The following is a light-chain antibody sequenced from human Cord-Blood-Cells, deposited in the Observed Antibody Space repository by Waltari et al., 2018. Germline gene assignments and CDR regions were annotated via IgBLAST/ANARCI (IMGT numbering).Light chain of an antibody. J-gene: IGLJ2*01. CDR1: SGINVGTYR. Sequence: QAVLTQPSSLSASPGASASLTCTLRSGINVGTYRIYWYQQKPGSPPQYLLRYKSNSDRTRGSGVPSGFSGSKAASANAGILLISGLQSEDEADYYCMIWHSSAVVFGGGTKLTVL. CDR3: MIWHSSAVV. CDR2: YKSNSDR. V-gene: IGLV5-45*02.